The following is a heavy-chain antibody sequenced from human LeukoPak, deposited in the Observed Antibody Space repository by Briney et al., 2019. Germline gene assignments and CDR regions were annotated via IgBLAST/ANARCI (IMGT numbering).Heavy chain of an antibody. V-gene: IGHV3-30*04. CDR1: GFTFSSYA. J-gene: IGHJ4*02. CDR2: ISYDGSNE. CDR3: ARAASGSYPGYFDY. D-gene: IGHD1-26*01. Sequence: PGGSLRLSCAASGFTFSSYAMHWVRQTPGKGLEWVAVISYDGSNEYYADSVKGRFTIFRDNSKNTLYPQMNSLRVEDTAVYYCARAASGSYPGYFDYWGQGTLVTVSS.